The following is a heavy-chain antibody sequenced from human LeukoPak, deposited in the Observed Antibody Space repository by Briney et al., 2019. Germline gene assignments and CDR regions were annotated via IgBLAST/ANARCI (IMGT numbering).Heavy chain of an antibody. CDR1: GGSFSGYY. CDR3: ARDGVSIWSGYSYNWFDP. D-gene: IGHD3-3*01. J-gene: IGHJ5*02. V-gene: IGHV4-34*01. CDR2: INHSGST. Sequence: SETLSLTCAVYGGSFSGYYWSWIRQPPGKGLEWIGEINHSGSTNYNPSLKSRVTISVDTSKNQFSLKLSSVTAADTAVYCCARDGVSIWSGYSYNWFDPWGLGTLVTVSS.